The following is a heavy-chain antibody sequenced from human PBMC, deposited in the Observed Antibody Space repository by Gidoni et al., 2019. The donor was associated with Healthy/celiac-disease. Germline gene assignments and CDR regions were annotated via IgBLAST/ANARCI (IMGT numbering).Heavy chain of an antibody. D-gene: IGHD2-15*01. CDR1: GFPFSSYA. J-gene: IGHJ3*02. V-gene: IGHV3-30-3*01. Sequence: QVQLVESGGGVVQPGRSLRLSCAASGFPFSSYAMHWVRQAPGKGLEWVAVISYDGSNKYYADSVKGRFTISRDNSKNTLYLQMNSLRAEDTAVYYCARGLKDFTDAFDIWGQGTMVTVSS. CDR3: ARGLKDFTDAFDI. CDR2: ISYDGSNK.